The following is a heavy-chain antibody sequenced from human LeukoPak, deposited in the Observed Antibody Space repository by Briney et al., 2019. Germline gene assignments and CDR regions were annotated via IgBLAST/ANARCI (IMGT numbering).Heavy chain of an antibody. Sequence: PSETLSLTCTVSGGSISSSSYCWGWIRQPPGKGLEWIGSIYYSGSTNYNPSLKSRVTISVDTSKNHFSLKLTSVTAADTAVYYCAAGSNGLDVWGQGTTVTVSS. J-gene: IGHJ6*02. V-gene: IGHV4-61*03. CDR1: GGSISSSSYC. CDR3: AAGSNGLDV. D-gene: IGHD3-10*01. CDR2: IYYSGST.